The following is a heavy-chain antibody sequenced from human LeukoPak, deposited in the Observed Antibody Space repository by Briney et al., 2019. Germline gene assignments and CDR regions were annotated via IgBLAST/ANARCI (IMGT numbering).Heavy chain of an antibody. CDR2: ISGSGSGT. D-gene: IGHD2-2*01. CDR3: ARDRRYCSSTSCYTGCFQH. Sequence: TGGSLRLSCAASGFTFSSYAMSWVRQAPGKGLEWVSGISGSGSGTYYADSVRGRFTISRDNSKNTMYLQMSSLRAEDTAVYYCARDRRYCSSTSCYTGCFQHWGQGTLVTVSS. V-gene: IGHV3-23*01. CDR1: GFTFSSYA. J-gene: IGHJ1*01.